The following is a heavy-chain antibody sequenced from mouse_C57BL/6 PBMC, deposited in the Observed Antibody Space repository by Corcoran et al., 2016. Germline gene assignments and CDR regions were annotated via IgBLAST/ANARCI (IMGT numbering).Heavy chain of an antibody. J-gene: IGHJ1*03. CDR3: ARVGTPYWYFDV. V-gene: IGHV3-6*01. CDR2: ISYDGSN. Sequence: DVQLQESGPGLVKPSQSLSLTCSVTGYSMTSGYYWNWIRQFPGNKLEWMGYISYDGSNNYNPSLKNRISITRDTSKNQFFLKLNSVTTEDTATYYCARVGTPYWYFDVWGTGTTVTVSS. D-gene: IGHD4-1*01. CDR1: GYSMTSGYY.